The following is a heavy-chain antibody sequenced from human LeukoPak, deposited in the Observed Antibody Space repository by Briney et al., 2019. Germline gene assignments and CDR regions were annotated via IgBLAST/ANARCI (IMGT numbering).Heavy chain of an antibody. Sequence: GGSLRLSCAASGFTFSIYSINWVRQAPGKGLEWLSYISSSSRTIFYADSLKGRFTVSRDNAKNSVDLQMDSLRAEDTAVYYCARVGTSGWTSDYWGQGTPVTVSS. J-gene: IGHJ4*02. D-gene: IGHD6-19*01. V-gene: IGHV3-48*04. CDR3: ARVGTSGWTSDY. CDR1: GFTFSIYS. CDR2: ISSSSRTI.